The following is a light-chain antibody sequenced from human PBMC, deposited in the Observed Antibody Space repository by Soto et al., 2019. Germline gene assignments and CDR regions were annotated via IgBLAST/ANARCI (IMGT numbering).Light chain of an antibody. Sequence: QSVRTQPASGSGAAGEAITISCTGGSSDVGRYNLVSWYQQHPGKAPKLMIYEVSKRPSGVSSRFSGSKSGNTASLTISGLQAEDEADYYCCSYAGTSTYVFGTGTKVTVL. V-gene: IGLV2-23*02. CDR3: CSYAGTSTYV. J-gene: IGLJ1*01. CDR2: EVS. CDR1: SSDVGRYNL.